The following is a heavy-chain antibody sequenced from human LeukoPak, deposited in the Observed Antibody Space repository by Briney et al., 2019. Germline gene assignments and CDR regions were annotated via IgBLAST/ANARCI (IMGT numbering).Heavy chain of an antibody. CDR2: ISGGGGNI. V-gene: IGHV3-48*01. CDR1: GYTFGKYW. CDR3: ARDFNWAFDF. J-gene: IGHJ4*02. Sequence: GGSLRLSCVASGYTFGKYWMSWVRQAPGKGLEWISYISGGGGNIHYADSVEGRFTISRDNAKNSVYLQMNSLRAEDSAVYYCARDFNWAFDFWGQGILVTVSS. D-gene: IGHD1-1*01.